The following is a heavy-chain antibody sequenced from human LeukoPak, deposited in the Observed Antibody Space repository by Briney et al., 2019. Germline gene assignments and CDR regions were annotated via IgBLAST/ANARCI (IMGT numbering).Heavy chain of an antibody. CDR3: ARDVYSIAAAGTFDY. CDR1: GYTFTSYG. CDR2: ISAYNGNT. J-gene: IGHJ4*02. Sequence: ASVKVSCKASGYTFTSYGISWVRQAPGQGLEWMGWISAYNGNTNYAQKLQGRVTMTTDTSTSTAYMELRSLGSDDTAVYYCARDVYSIAAAGTFDYWGQETLVTVSS. D-gene: IGHD6-13*01. V-gene: IGHV1-18*01.